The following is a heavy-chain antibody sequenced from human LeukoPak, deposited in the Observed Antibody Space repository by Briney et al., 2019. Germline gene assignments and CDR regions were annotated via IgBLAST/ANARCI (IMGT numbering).Heavy chain of an antibody. J-gene: IGHJ4*02. CDR3: ARGSGGGRPYYFDN. CDR2: LNSASRST. D-gene: IGHD2-15*01. CDR1: GFPFSSHA. Sequence: PGGSLRLFCEASGFPFSSHAMRWVRPAPGKGLEWVSALNSASRSTQNAASVKGRFTTYRETSKNTLYLRINSLRAEDTALYYSARGSGGGRPYYFDNSGQGTLVTVSS. V-gene: IGHV3-23*01.